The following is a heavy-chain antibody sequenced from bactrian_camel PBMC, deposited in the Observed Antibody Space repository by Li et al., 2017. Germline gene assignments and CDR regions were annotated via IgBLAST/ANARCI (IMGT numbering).Heavy chain of an antibody. CDR3: ATRLSERSDIRFFGY. J-gene: IGHJ6*01. Sequence: DVQLVESGGGSVQPGGSLQLSCEASGFTFTATDMSWVRQAPGKGLEWISTTYDASGNTYYRDDVKGRFTISRDNAKNTVYLQMNGLKPEDTALYYCATRLSERSDIRFFGYWGQGTQVTVS. CDR2: TYDASGNT. CDR1: GFTFTATD. D-gene: IGHD4*01. V-gene: IGHV3S40*01.